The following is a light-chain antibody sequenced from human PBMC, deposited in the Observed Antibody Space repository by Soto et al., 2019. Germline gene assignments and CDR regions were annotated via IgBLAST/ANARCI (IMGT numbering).Light chain of an antibody. Sequence: DIQMTQSPSSLSASVGDSVTITCRASQTIKIYLNWYQQKPGKAPKLLIYAASSLHSGVPPRFSGSASGTDFSLAISSLQPEDFATYYCQQTYSFPLTFGGGTKVDIK. CDR2: AAS. V-gene: IGKV1-39*01. CDR3: QQTYSFPLT. CDR1: QTIKIY. J-gene: IGKJ4*01.